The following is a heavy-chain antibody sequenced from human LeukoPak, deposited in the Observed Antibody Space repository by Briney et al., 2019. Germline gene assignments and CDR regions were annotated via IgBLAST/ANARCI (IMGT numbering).Heavy chain of an antibody. Sequence: ASVKVSCKASGYTLTGYYMHWVRQAPGQGLEWMGRINPNSGGTNYAQKFQGRVTMTRDTSISTAYMELSRLRSDDTAVYYCARHPRDIVVVPAAMETTNWFDPWGQGTLVTVSS. CDR2: INPNSGGT. J-gene: IGHJ5*02. CDR3: ARHPRDIVVVPAAMETTNWFDP. CDR1: GYTLTGYY. D-gene: IGHD2-2*01. V-gene: IGHV1-2*06.